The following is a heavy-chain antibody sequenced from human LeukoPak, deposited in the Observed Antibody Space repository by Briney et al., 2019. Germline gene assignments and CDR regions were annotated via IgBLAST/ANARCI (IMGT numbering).Heavy chain of an antibody. CDR2: VYQSGTT. V-gene: IGHV4-38-2*02. J-gene: IGHJ4*02. D-gene: IGHD5-18*01. Sequence: SETPSLTCTVSGFSISSGHYWGWVRQPPGAGLEWIGSVYQSGTTYYNPSLKSRVTTSVDMSKNQFSLRLRPVHAADTAVYYCARIFIRNGYSSYFDCWGQGPLVSVSS. CDR3: ARIFIRNGYSSYFDC. CDR1: GFSISSGHY.